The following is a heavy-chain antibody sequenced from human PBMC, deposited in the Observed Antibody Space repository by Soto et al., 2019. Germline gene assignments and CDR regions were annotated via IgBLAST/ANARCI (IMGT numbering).Heavy chain of an antibody. J-gene: IGHJ5*02. CDR1: GYTFTSYD. Sequence: ASVKVSCKASGYTFTSYDINWVRQATGQGLEWMGWMSPNSGNTGYAQKFQGRVTMTRNTSISTAYMELSSLRPEDTAVYYCARGRSSSNWFDPWGQGTLVTVSS. D-gene: IGHD6-13*01. CDR2: MSPNSGNT. CDR3: ARGRSSSNWFDP. V-gene: IGHV1-8*01.